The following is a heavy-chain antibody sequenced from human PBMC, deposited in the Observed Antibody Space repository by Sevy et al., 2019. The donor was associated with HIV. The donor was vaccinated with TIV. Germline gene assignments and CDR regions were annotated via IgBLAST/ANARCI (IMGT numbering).Heavy chain of an antibody. J-gene: IGHJ6*02. CDR2: IKSKTDGGTT. CDR1: GFTFSNAW. CDR3: TTSVPCSGGSCYSYYYYGMDV. D-gene: IGHD2-15*01. V-gene: IGHV3-15*01. Sequence: GGSLRLSCAASGFTFSNAWMSWVRQAPGKGLEWVGRIKSKTDGGTTDYAAPVKGRFTISRDDSKNTLYLQINSLKTEDTAVYYCTTSVPCSGGSCYSYYYYGMDVWGQGTTVTVSS.